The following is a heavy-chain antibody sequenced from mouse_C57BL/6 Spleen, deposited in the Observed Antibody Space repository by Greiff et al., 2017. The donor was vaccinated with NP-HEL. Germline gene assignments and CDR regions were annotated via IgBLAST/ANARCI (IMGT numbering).Heavy chain of an antibody. Sequence: EVKLMESGPGLVKPSQSLSLTCSVTGYSITSGYYWNWIRQFPGNKLEWMGYISYDGSNNYNPSLKNRISITRDTSKNQFFLKLNSVTTEDTATYYCARGANWDSYYAMDYWGQGTSVTVSS. D-gene: IGHD4-1*01. J-gene: IGHJ4*01. CDR1: GYSITSGYY. CDR3: ARGANWDSYYAMDY. V-gene: IGHV3-6*01. CDR2: ISYDGSN.